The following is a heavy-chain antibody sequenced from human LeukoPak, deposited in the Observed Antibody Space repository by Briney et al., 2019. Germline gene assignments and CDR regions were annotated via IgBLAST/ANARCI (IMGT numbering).Heavy chain of an antibody. Sequence: SETLSLTCTVSGGSISSYYWSWIRQPPGKGLEWIGYIYYSGSTNYNPSLKSRVTISVDTSKNQFSLKLSSVTAADTAVYYCARGSGSYRTYYYYGMDVWGQGTAVTVSS. J-gene: IGHJ6*02. CDR3: ARGSGSYRTYYYYGMDV. D-gene: IGHD1-26*01. V-gene: IGHV4-59*08. CDR2: IYYSGST. CDR1: GGSISSYY.